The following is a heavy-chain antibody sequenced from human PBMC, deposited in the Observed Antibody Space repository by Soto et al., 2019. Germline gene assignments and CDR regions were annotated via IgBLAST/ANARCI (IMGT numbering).Heavy chain of an antibody. CDR2: IKSKTDGGTR. Sequence: GVSLRLSCAASGFTFSNAWMSWVRQAPGKGLEWVGRIKSKTDGGTRDYAAPVKGRFTMSRDDSKNMLYLQMSSLKTEDTAVYYCTTDDPINKNWGQGTLVTVSS. CDR1: GFTFSNAW. CDR3: TTDDPINKN. V-gene: IGHV3-15*01. J-gene: IGHJ4*02.